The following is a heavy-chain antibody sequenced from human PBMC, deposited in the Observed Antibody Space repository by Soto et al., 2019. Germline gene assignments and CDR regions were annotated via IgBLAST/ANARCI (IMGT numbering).Heavy chain of an antibody. CDR1: GGSISSYY. CDR3: ARIRRNYYYGMDV. V-gene: IGHV4-59*01. Sequence: SETLSLTCTVSGGSISSYYWSWIRQPPGKGLEWIGYIYDSGSTNYNPSLKSRVTISVDTSKNQFSLRLTSVTAADTAVYYCARIRRNYYYGMDVWGQGTTVT. J-gene: IGHJ6*02. CDR2: IYDSGST.